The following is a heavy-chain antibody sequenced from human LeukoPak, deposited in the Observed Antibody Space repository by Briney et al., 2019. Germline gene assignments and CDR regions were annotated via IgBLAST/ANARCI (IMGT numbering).Heavy chain of an antibody. J-gene: IGHJ3*02. CDR1: GTPFTGNY. CDR3: ARLLYGTYDAFDI. CDR2: INPNSGGT. Sequence: ASVKSSGKASGTPFTGNYIHWFHQALDQGLRWMEWINPNSGGTNYAQKFLGRVTMTRDTSISTAYMELSRLRSDDTAVYYCARLLYGTYDAFDIWGQGTMVTVSS. D-gene: IGHD2-2*02. V-gene: IGHV1-2*02.